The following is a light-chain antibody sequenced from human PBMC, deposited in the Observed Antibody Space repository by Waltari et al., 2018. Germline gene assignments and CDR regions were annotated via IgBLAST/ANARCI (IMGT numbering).Light chain of an antibody. Sequence: EIVLTQSPGTLSLSPGERATLSCRASQSVRRALAWYQQKPGQAPRLLIYGASTRATGVPDRFSGSGSGTDFSLTISSLDPEDFAVYYCQHYVKLPVTYGQGTKVEI. J-gene: IGKJ1*01. V-gene: IGKV3-20*01. CDR1: QSVRRA. CDR2: GAS. CDR3: QHYVKLPVT.